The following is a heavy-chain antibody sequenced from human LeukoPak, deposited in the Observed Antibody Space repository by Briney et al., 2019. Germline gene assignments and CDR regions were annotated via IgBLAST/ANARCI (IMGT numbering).Heavy chain of an antibody. CDR3: ARVLRTYYYDSSGYYSD. CDR1: GFTLSSYA. J-gene: IGHJ4*02. CDR2: ISSNGGST. D-gene: IGHD3-22*01. Sequence: QPGGSLRLSCAASGFTLSSYAMHWVRQAPGKGLEYVSAISSNGGSTYYANSVKGRFTISRDNSKNTLYLQMGSLRAEDMAVYYCARVLRTYYYDSSGYYSDWGQGTLVTVSS. V-gene: IGHV3-64*01.